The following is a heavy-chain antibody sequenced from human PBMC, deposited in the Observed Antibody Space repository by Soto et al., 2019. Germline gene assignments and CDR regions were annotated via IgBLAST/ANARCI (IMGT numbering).Heavy chain of an antibody. CDR1: GFICSSYD. Sequence: PXVCLRLSCAASGFICSSYDMSWVRQAPGKGLEWVSTILVDGRTFYVDSVKGRFTISRDSSQNTVYLQMNSLTAGDTALYYCAKANATGGGAFDICGQGTMVTVSS. V-gene: IGHV3-23*01. CDR2: ILVDGRT. J-gene: IGHJ3*02. CDR3: AKANATGGGAFDI. D-gene: IGHD2-8*02.